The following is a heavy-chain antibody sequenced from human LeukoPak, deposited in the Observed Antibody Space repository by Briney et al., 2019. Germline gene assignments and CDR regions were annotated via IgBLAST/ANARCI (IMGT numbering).Heavy chain of an antibody. D-gene: IGHD3-22*01. V-gene: IGHV3-11*04. Sequence: GGSLRLSCAASAFTFSDYYMSWVRQAPGKGLEWVSYISASGSTIYYADSVRGRFVISRDDGKNSLYLQMNNLRGEDTAVYYCARGPSRDSSGYFDWWGKGTLVTVSS. J-gene: IGHJ4*02. CDR3: ARGPSRDSSGYFDW. CDR2: ISASGSTI. CDR1: AFTFSDYY.